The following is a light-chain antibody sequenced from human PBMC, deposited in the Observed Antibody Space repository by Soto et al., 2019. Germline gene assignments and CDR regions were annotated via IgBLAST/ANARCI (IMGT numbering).Light chain of an antibody. J-gene: IGKJ4*01. CDR3: QQYNSWPLT. CDR2: GAS. Sequence: EIVLTQYPDTLSFTAGERATPSFRASQSVNSNLAWYQQKPGQAPRHLIYGASTRATGIPARFSGSGSGTEFTLTISSLQSEDFAIYYCQQYNSWPLTFGGGTKVDIK. V-gene: IGKV3-15*01. CDR1: QSVNSN.